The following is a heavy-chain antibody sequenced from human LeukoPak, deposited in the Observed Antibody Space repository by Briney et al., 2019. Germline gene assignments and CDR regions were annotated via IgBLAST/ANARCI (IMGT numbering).Heavy chain of an antibody. V-gene: IGHV4-4*07. Sequence: SETLSLTCTVSGGSISSYYWSWLRQPAGKGLEWIGRIYTSGSTNYNPSLKSRVTISVDTSKNQFSLKLSSVTAADTAVYYCARHKGNCDFWSGYYTVYYYGMDVWGQGTTVTVSS. D-gene: IGHD3-3*01. J-gene: IGHJ6*02. CDR3: ARHKGNCDFWSGYYTVYYYGMDV. CDR2: IYTSGST. CDR1: GGSISSYY.